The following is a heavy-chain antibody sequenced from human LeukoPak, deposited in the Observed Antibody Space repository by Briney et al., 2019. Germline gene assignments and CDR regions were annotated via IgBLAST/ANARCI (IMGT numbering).Heavy chain of an antibody. D-gene: IGHD2-8*01. Sequence: GGSLRLSCGASGFTFSSYAMAWVRQAPGKGLEWVSSIKSGGDNTYFIDSVKGRFSISRDNSRNTLYLQMSSLRVEDTAVYYCAKQSYARSLGEGGPGTLVSVSS. J-gene: IGHJ4*02. CDR3: AKQSYARSLGE. V-gene: IGHV3-23*01. CDR2: IKSGGDNT. CDR1: GFTFSSYA.